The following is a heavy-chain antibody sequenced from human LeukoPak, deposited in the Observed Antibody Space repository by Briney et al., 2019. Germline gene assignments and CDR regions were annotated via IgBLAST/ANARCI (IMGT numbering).Heavy chain of an antibody. D-gene: IGHD5-18*01. Sequence: QAGGSLRLSCAASGFTFSSYWMSWVRQAPGKGLEWVANIKQDGSAKYYVDSVKGRFTISRDNAKNSLYLQMNSLRAEDTAVYYCAREDSYGYRGAFDIWGQGTMVTVSS. CDR3: AREDSYGYRGAFDI. CDR2: IKQDGSAK. V-gene: IGHV3-7*01. CDR1: GFTFSSYW. J-gene: IGHJ3*02.